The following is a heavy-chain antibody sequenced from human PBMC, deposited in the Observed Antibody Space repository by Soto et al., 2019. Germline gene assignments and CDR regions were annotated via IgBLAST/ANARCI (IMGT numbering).Heavy chain of an antibody. D-gene: IGHD3-22*01. CDR1: GGTFSSYT. Sequence: SGKVSCKASGGTFSSYTISWVRQAPGQGLEWMGRIIPILGIANYAQKFQGRVTITADKSTSTAYMELSSLRSEATAVYYCARDYYDSSGYLDYWGQGTLVTVSS. CDR2: IIPILGIA. V-gene: IGHV1-69*04. J-gene: IGHJ4*02. CDR3: ARDYYDSSGYLDY.